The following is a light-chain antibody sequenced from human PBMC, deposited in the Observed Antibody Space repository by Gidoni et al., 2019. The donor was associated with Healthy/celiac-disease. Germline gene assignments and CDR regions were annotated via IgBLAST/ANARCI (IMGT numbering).Light chain of an antibody. J-gene: IGKJ4*01. Sequence: EIVLTQSPATLSLSLGERATLPCRASQSVSSYLAWYQQKPGQDPRLLIYDASNRATGIPARFSGSGSGTDFTLTISSLEPEDFAVYYCQQRSNWLTFGGGTKVEIK. CDR3: QQRSNWLT. CDR1: QSVSSY. CDR2: DAS. V-gene: IGKV3-11*01.